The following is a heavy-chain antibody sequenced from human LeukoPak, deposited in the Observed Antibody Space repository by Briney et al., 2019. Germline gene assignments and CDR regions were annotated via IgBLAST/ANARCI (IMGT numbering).Heavy chain of an antibody. CDR2: ISYDGSNK. J-gene: IGHJ4*02. CDR3: ARGSSYSSSSPYFDY. Sequence: GGSLRLSCAASGFTFNNYAIHWVRQAPGKGLEWVAVISYDGSNKYYADSVMGRFTIYRDNSKNTLYLPMNSLRTEDTTIYYCARGSSYSSSSPYFDYWGQGTLVTVSS. V-gene: IGHV3-30-3*01. CDR1: GFTFNNYA. D-gene: IGHD6-6*01.